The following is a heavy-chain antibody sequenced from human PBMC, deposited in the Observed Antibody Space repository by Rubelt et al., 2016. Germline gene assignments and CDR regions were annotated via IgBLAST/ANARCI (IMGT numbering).Heavy chain of an antibody. D-gene: IGHD3-22*01. CDR2: IYYSGST. Sequence: QLQLQESGPGLVKPSGTLSLTCTVSGGSISSSSYYWGWIRQPPGKGLEWIGSIYYSGSTYYNPSLKSRVTISVDTSKNQFSLKLSSVTAADTAVDYCASGYDSSGYYYPDRKENWFDPWGQGTLVTVSS. J-gene: IGHJ5*02. V-gene: IGHV4-39*01. CDR1: GGSISSSSYY. CDR3: ASGYDSSGYYYPDRKENWFDP.